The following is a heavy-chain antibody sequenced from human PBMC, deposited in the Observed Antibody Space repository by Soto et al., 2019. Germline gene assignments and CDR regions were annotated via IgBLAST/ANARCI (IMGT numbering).Heavy chain of an antibody. J-gene: IGHJ6*02. V-gene: IGHV2-5*02. CDR1: GFSVSTSGVG. D-gene: IGHD2-15*01. Sequence: QITLKESGPTLVKPTQTLTLTCTFSGFSVSTSGVGVAWIRQPPGKALEWLALIYWDDDKRYSPFLQSRVTITKDTSKSQVVRTMTNMDPVDTATYYCAHKGGRGAAMDVWGQGTTVTVSS. CDR2: IYWDDDK. CDR3: AHKGGRGAAMDV.